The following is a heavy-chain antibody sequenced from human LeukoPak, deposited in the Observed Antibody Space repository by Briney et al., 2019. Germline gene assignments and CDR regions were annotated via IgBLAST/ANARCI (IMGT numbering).Heavy chain of an antibody. V-gene: IGHV1-18*01. CDR2: ISAYNGNT. D-gene: IGHD3-22*01. CDR1: GYTFTSYG. Sequence: ASVKVSCKASGYTFTSYGISWVRQAPGQRLEWMGWISAYNGNTNYAKKLQGRVTMTTDTSTSTAYMELRSLTSDDTAVYYCARAGMDDYYDSSGYRPDWFDPWGQGTLVTVSS. CDR3: ARAGMDDYYDSSGYRPDWFDP. J-gene: IGHJ5*02.